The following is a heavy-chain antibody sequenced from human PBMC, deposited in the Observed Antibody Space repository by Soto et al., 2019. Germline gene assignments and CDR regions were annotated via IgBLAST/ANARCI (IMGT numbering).Heavy chain of an antibody. D-gene: IGHD6-13*01. CDR3: ARVNSWQDYCYYGMDV. CDR1: GGTFSSYA. Sequence: SVKVSCKASGGTFSSYAISWVRQAPGQVLECMGGIIPIFGTANYAQNFQGRVTITADESTSTAYMELSSLRSADTAVYYCARVNSWQDYCYYGMDVWGQGTTVTVSS. J-gene: IGHJ6*02. V-gene: IGHV1-69*13. CDR2: IIPIFGTA.